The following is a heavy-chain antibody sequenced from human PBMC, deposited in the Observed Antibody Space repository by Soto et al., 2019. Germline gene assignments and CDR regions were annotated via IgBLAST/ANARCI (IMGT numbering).Heavy chain of an antibody. CDR2: IKQDGSET. Sequence: PGGSLRLSCAASGFFFSAYCMSWVRQAPGKGLEWVASIKQDGSETYYLDSVKGRFTFSRDNAKNSLDLQMSRLRAEDTAVYYCARGPDGFHPLSNNWFDPWGQGTPVTVSS. D-gene: IGHD3-10*01. J-gene: IGHJ5*02. CDR1: GFFFSAYC. CDR3: ARGPDGFHPLSNNWFDP. V-gene: IGHV3-7*01.